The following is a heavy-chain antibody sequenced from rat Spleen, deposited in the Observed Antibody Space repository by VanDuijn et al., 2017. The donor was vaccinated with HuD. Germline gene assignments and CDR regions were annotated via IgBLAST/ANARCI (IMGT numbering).Heavy chain of an antibody. D-gene: IGHD1-10*01. Sequence: QVQLMESGPGLVQPSETLSLTCTVSGFSLTSYNVHWVRQPPGKGLEWMGIIWGDGSSNYNSALKSRLSITRDTSKSQVYLKMNSLQTGDTATYYCAREDNNFGFDYWGQGVLVTVSS. CDR1: GFSLTSYN. J-gene: IGHJ2*01. V-gene: IGHV2-45*01. CDR3: AREDNNFGFDY. CDR2: IWGDGSS.